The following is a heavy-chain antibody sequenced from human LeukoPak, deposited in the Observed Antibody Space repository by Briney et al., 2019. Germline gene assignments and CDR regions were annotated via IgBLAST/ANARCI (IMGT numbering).Heavy chain of an antibody. J-gene: IGHJ4*02. CDR3: ARVSGYCSGGACYSRRHFDH. CDR2: IYYSGIT. CDR1: GGSISSYY. Sequence: SETLSLTCTVSGGSISSYYWSWIRQPPGKGLEWIGNIYYSGITNYNPSLKSRVTISVDTSKNQFSLKLSSVTAADTAVYYCARVSGYCSGGACYSRRHFDHWGQGTLVTVSS. V-gene: IGHV4-59*01. D-gene: IGHD2-15*01.